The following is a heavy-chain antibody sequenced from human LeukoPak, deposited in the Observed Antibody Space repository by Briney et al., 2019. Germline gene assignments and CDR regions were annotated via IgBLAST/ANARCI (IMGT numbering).Heavy chain of an antibody. V-gene: IGHV4-34*01. CDR2: INHIGST. J-gene: IGHJ4*02. CDR1: EFTFRSYD. Sequence: GSLRLSCVASEFTFRSYDMHWVRQPPGKELEWIGEINHIGSTNYNPSLKTRVTISLDTSKNQFSLKLTSVTAADTAVYYCARSRARLWGFDYWGQGTLVTVSS. D-gene: IGHD5-18*01. CDR3: ARSRARLWGFDY.